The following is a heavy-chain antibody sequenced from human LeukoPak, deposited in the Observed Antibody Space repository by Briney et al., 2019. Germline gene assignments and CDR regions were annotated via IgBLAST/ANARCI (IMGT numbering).Heavy chain of an antibody. CDR3: ARDQNWASYYFDS. CDR2: ISPYNGAT. CDR1: GYSFTTYG. J-gene: IGHJ4*02. V-gene: IGHV1-18*01. Sequence: ASVKVSCKPSGYSFTTYGISWVRQAPGQGLEWMGWISPYNGATNYAQKLQGRVTITKDTSTSTSSIALRRLRSDDTAIYYCARDQNWASYYFDSRGQGTLVTVSS. D-gene: IGHD7-27*01.